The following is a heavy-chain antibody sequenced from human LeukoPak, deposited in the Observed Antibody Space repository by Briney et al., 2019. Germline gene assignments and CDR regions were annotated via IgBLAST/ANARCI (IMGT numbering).Heavy chain of an antibody. CDR3: ARALPYNWNDEMSLFFDY. J-gene: IGHJ4*02. Sequence: SQTLSLTCTVSGGSISSGDYYWSWIRQPPGKGLEWIGYIYYSGSTYYNPSLKSRVTISVDTSKNQFSLKLSSVTAADTAVYYCARALPYNWNDEMSLFFDYWGQGTLVTVSS. CDR1: GGSISSGDYY. V-gene: IGHV4-30-4*08. D-gene: IGHD1-1*01. CDR2: IYYSGST.